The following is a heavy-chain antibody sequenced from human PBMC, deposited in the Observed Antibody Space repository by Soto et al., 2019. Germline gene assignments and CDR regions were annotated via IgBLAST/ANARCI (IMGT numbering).Heavy chain of an antibody. D-gene: IGHD3-22*01. Sequence: PSETLSLTCTVSGGSISSGDYYWSWIRQPPGKGLEWIGYIYYSGSTYYNPSLKSRVTISVDTSKNQFSLKLSSVTAADTAVYYCARQITMIVGRFDYWGQGTLVTSPQ. V-gene: IGHV4-30-4*01. J-gene: IGHJ4*02. CDR3: ARQITMIVGRFDY. CDR1: GGSISSGDYY. CDR2: IYYSGST.